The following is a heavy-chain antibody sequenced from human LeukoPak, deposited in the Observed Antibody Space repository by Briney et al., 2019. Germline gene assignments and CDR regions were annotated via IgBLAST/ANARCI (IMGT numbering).Heavy chain of an antibody. V-gene: IGHV3-30-3*01. Sequence: GGSLRLSCAASGFTFSSYAMHWVRQAPGKGLEWVAVISYDRSNKYYADSVKGRFTISRDNSKNTLYLQMNSLRAEDTAVYYCARDGHDFWSGLLRYPDFYYFDYWGQGTLVTVSS. D-gene: IGHD3-3*01. CDR1: GFTFSSYA. J-gene: IGHJ4*02. CDR3: ARDGHDFWSGLLRYPDFYYFDY. CDR2: ISYDRSNK.